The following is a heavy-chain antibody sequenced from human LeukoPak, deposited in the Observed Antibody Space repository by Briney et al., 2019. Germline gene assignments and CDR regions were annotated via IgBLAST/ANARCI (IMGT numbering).Heavy chain of an antibody. CDR1: GFTFSKAW. CDR2: IKSRADGGTT. Sequence: GGSLSLSCAASGFTFSKAWMTWVRQSAGKGLEWVGRIKSRADGGTTDYPAPVKGRFTISRDDEKNTVYLEINSLTTEDSAVHYCTTVGSSWGFDYWGQGTVPTVSS. CDR3: TTVGSSWGFDY. J-gene: IGHJ4*01. V-gene: IGHV3-15*01. D-gene: IGHD6-13*01.